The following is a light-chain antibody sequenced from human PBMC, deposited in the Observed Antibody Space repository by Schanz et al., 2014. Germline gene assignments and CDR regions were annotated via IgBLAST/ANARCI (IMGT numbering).Light chain of an antibody. V-gene: IGLV1-44*01. CDR2: RND. Sequence: QSVLTQPPSASGTPGQRVTISCSGSTSNVGSYTVNWYQQLPGTAPKLLIYRNDQRPSGVPDRFVGSKTGTSASLAITGLQAEDEADYYCQSYDSSLSGSNVFGTGTKLTVL. J-gene: IGLJ1*01. CDR1: TSNVGSYT. CDR3: QSYDSSLSGSNV.